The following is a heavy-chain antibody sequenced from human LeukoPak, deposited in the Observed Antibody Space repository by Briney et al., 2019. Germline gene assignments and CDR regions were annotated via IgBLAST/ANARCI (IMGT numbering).Heavy chain of an antibody. D-gene: IGHD3-3*01. V-gene: IGHV4-59*08. CDR2: IYYSGST. Sequence: SETLSLTCTVSGGSISNYYWSWIRQPPGKGLEWIGYIYYSGSTNYNPSLMSRVTISVDTSKNQFSLKLSSVTAADTAVYYCARFCPQDSLRFLEYYYYYMDVWGKGTTVTVSS. CDR1: GGSISNYY. CDR3: ARFCPQDSLRFLEYYYYYMDV. J-gene: IGHJ6*03.